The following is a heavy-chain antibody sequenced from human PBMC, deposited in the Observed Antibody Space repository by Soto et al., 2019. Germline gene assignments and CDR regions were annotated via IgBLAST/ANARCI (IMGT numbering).Heavy chain of an antibody. J-gene: IGHJ4*02. CDR2: IWYNGTKN. D-gene: IGHD1-26*01. V-gene: IGHV3-33*01. Sequence: QVQLVESGGGVVQPGKSLRLSCAASGFTFSSYGLHWVRQAPGKGLEWVGGIWYNGTKNYYADSVQGRFTISRDTSKNTLFLQMNSLRVEDTAVYYCVSEEAPGGTATHLDYWCQGILVTVSS. CDR3: VSEEAPGGTATHLDY. CDR1: GFTFSSYG.